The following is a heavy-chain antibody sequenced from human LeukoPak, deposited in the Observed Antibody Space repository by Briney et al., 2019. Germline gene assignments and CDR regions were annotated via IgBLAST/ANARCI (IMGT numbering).Heavy chain of an antibody. CDR2: ISWNSGSI. CDR3: AKTAGIAAAGTLDY. D-gene: IGHD6-13*01. Sequence: QPGGSLRLSCAASGFTFDDYAMHWVRHAPGKGLEWVSGISWNSGSIGYADSVKGRFTISRDNAKNSLYLQMNSLRAEDTALYYCAKTAGIAAAGTLDYWGQGTLVTVSS. CDR1: GFTFDDYA. J-gene: IGHJ4*02. V-gene: IGHV3-9*01.